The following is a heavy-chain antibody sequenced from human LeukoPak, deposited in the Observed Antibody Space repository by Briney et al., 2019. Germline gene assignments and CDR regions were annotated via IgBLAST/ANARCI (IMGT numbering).Heavy chain of an antibody. Sequence: GGSLRLSCAASGFTASNNYMSWVRQAPGKGLEWVSVIHSGGTTNYADSVQGRFTISRDNSKTTVYLHMNSLRAEDTAVYYCARDSDSGYGPFASWGQGTLVTVSS. V-gene: IGHV3-53*01. D-gene: IGHD5-12*01. CDR3: ARDSDSGYGPFAS. CDR2: IHSGGTT. J-gene: IGHJ4*02. CDR1: GFTASNNY.